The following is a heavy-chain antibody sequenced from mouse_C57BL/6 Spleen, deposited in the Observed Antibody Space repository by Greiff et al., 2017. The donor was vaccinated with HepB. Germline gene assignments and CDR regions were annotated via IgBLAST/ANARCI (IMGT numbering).Heavy chain of an antibody. CDR1: GFTFSSYA. V-gene: IGHV5-4*03. Sequence: EVKLMESGGGLVKPGGSLILSCAASGFTFSSYAMSWVRQTPEKRLEWVATISDGGSYTYYPDNVKGRFTISRDNAKNNLYLQMSHLKSEDTAMYYCARVYDYDGEWYFDVWGTGTTVTVSS. D-gene: IGHD2-4*01. CDR3: ARVYDYDGEWYFDV. CDR2: ISDGGSYT. J-gene: IGHJ1*03.